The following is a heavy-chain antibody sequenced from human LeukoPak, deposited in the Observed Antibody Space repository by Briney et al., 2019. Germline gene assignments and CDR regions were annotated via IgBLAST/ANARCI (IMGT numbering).Heavy chain of an antibody. V-gene: IGHV3-23*01. CDR1: GYIFSSYA. J-gene: IGHJ4*02. Sequence: TGGSLRLSCEASGYIFSSYAMSWVRQAPVKGLESVSVISNSGATTDYAVSVKGRFTISRDNSKNTLSLQMNSLRAEDTAVYYCAKEELYYYGSGTYYTLAPFDYWGQGTLVTVSS. CDR2: ISNSGATT. CDR3: AKEELYYYGSGTYYTLAPFDY. D-gene: IGHD3-10*01.